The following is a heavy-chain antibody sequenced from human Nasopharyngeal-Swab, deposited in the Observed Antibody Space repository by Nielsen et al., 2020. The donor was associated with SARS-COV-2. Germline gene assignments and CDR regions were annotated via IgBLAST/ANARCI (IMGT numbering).Heavy chain of an antibody. CDR2: ISYDGSNK. D-gene: IGHD3-9*01. J-gene: IGHJ4*02. Sequence: GGSLRLSCAASGFTFSSYGMHWVRQAPGKGLEWVAVISYDGSNKYYEDSVKGRFTISRDNSKNTLYLQMNSLRAEDTAVYYCAKQFYDSLTDWVFDSWGQGTLVTVSS. V-gene: IGHV3-30*18. CDR1: GFTFSSYG. CDR3: AKQFYDSLTDWVFDS.